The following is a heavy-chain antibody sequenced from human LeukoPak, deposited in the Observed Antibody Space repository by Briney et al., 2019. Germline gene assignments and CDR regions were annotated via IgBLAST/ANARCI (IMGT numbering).Heavy chain of an antibody. D-gene: IGHD6-25*01. CDR1: GFTGFTFSSYS. V-gene: IGHV3-48*01. CDR2: IRSDSTIT. CDR3: ARVRSGCWDWDF. Sequence: GGSLRLSCAASGFTGFTFSSYSMNWARQAPGKGLEWVAYIRSDSTITYYADSVKGRFTISRDNARDLLYLQMNSLRAEDTAVYHCARVRSGCWDWDFWGQGTLVTVSS. J-gene: IGHJ4*02.